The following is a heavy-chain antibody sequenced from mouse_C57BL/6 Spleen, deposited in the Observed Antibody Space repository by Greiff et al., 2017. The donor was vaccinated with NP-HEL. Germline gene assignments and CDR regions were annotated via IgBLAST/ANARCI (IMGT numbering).Heavy chain of an antibody. V-gene: IGHV1-55*01. CDR1: GYTFTSYW. Sequence: QVQLQQPGAELVKPGASVQMSCKASGYTFTSYWITWVTQRPGQGLEWIGDIYPGSGSTNYNEKFKSKATLTVDTSSSTAYMQLSSLTSEDSAVYYCARGKDSLLYYDDDDYAMDYWGQGTSVTVSS. CDR3: ARGKDSLLYYDDDDYAMDY. J-gene: IGHJ4*01. D-gene: IGHD2-4*01. CDR2: IYPGSGST.